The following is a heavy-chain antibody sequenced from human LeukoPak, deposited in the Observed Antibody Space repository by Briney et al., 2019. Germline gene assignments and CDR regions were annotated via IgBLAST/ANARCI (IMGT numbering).Heavy chain of an antibody. J-gene: IGHJ4*02. CDR2: ISAYNGNT. CDR1: GYTFTSYG. V-gene: IGHV1-18*01. CDR3: ATSRDITMVRGVMSLDY. D-gene: IGHD3-10*01. Sequence: ASVKVSCKASGYTFTSYGISWVRQAPGQGLEWMGWISAYNGNTNYAQKLQGRVTMTTDTSTSTAYMELRSLRSDDTAVYYCATSRDITMVRGVMSLDYWGQGTLVTVSS.